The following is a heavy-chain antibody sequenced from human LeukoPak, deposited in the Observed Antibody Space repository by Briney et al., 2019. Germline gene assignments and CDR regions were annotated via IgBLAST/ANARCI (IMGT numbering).Heavy chain of an antibody. CDR1: GGSISSGSYY. D-gene: IGHD1-26*01. CDR2: IFYSGST. J-gene: IGHJ4*02. Sequence: SETLSLTCTVSGGSISSGSYYWSWIRQHPAKGLEWIGYIFYSGSTNYNPSLKSRVTISVDTSKNQFSLKLSSVTAADTAVYYCARLGGNFAYWGQGTLVTVSS. CDR3: ARLGGNFAY. V-gene: IGHV4-31*03.